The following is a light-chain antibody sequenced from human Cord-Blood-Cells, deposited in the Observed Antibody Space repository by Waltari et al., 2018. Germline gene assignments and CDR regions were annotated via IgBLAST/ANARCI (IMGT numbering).Light chain of an antibody. CDR2: EVS. CDR3: SSYAGSNKV. V-gene: IGLV2-8*01. Sequence: QSALTQPPSASGSPGQSVTISCTGPNSDVGGYNYVSWYQQHPGKAPKLMIYEVSKRPSGVPDRFSGSKSGNTASLTVSGLQAEDEADYYCSSYAGSNKVFGGGTKLTVL. J-gene: IGLJ3*02. CDR1: NSDVGGYNY.